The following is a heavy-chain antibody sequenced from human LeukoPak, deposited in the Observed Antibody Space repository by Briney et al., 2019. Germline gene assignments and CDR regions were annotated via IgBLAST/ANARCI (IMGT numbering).Heavy chain of an antibody. D-gene: IGHD2-15*01. Sequence: GGSLRLSCAASGFTFSSYWMSWVRQAPGKGLEWVSAISGGNTYYADSVKGRFTISRDNSKNTLYLQMNSLRAEDTALYYCAKEPRSARYFDLWGRGTLVTVSS. J-gene: IGHJ2*01. V-gene: IGHV3-23*01. CDR2: ISGGNT. CDR3: AKEPRSARYFDL. CDR1: GFTFSSYW.